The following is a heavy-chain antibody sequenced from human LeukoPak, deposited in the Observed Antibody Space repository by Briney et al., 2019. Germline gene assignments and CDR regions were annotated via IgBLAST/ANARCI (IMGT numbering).Heavy chain of an antibody. CDR2: IYPADSDT. CDR1: GYSFTSYW. CDR3: ARRTRGYSGPFDY. J-gene: IGHJ4*02. Sequence: GESLKISCKGSGYSFTSYWIGWVRQMPGKGLEWMGVIYPADSDTTYSPSFQGQVTISADKSISTAYLQWSSLKASDTAMCYCARRTRGYSGPFDYWGQGTLLTVSS. D-gene: IGHD5-12*01. V-gene: IGHV5-51*01.